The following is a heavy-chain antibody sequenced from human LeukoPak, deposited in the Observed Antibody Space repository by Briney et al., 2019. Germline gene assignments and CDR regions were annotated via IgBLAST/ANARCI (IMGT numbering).Heavy chain of an antibody. CDR1: GFTFSDYY. CDR3: SRDGSGSSWSAFDI. CDR2: ISSSGSTI. V-gene: IGHV3-11*04. J-gene: IGHJ3*02. Sequence: GGSLRLSCAASGFTFSDYYMSWIRQAPGKGLEWVSYISSSGSTIYYADSVKGRFTISRDNAKNSLYLQMNSLRAEDTAAYYCSRDGSGSSWSAFDIWGQGTRVTVSS. D-gene: IGHD6-13*01.